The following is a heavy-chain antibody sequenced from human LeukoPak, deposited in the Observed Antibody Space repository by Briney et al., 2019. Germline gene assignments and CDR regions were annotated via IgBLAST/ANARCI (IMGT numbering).Heavy chain of an antibody. J-gene: IGHJ5*02. D-gene: IGHD3-22*01. V-gene: IGHV1-2*02. CDR3: ARDLRQGGYYYNWFDP. CDR2: INPNSGGT. Sequence: GASVKVSCKASGYTFTGYYMHWVRQAPGQGLEWMGWINPNSGGTNYAQKFQGRVTMTRDTSISTAYMELSRLRSDDTAVYYCARDLRQGGYYYNWFDPWGQGTLVTVSS. CDR1: GYTFTGYY.